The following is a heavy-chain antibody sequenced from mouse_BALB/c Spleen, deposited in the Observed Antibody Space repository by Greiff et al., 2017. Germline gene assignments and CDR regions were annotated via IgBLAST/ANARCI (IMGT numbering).Heavy chain of an antibody. CDR2: ISYSGST. J-gene: IGHJ2*01. CDR3: ARKGSMVTHFDY. CDR1: GDSITSGY. V-gene: IGHV3-8*02. D-gene: IGHD2-10*02. Sequence: EVQLVESGPSLVKPSQTLSLTCSVTGDSITSGYWNWIRKFPGNKLEYMGYISYSGSTYYNPSLKSRISITRDTSKNQYYLQLNSVTTEDTATYYCARKGSMVTHFDYWGQGTTLTVSS.